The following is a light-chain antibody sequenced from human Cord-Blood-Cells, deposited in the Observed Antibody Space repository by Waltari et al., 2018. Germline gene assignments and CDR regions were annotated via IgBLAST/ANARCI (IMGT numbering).Light chain of an antibody. Sequence: DIVMTQSPDSLAVSLGERDTITCKSSQSVLYSSNNKNYLAWYQQKPGQPPKLLIYWASTRESGVPDRFSGSGSGTDFTLTIRSLQAEDVAVYYCQQYYSTPRTFGPGTKVDIK. CDR2: WAS. V-gene: IGKV4-1*01. CDR3: QQYYSTPRT. J-gene: IGKJ3*01. CDR1: QSVLYSSNNKNY.